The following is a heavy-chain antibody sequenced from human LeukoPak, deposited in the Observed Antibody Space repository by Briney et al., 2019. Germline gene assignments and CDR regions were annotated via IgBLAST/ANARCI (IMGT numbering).Heavy chain of an antibody. CDR3: ARVTGYMIEDYFDY. CDR2: IYSSWWT. J-gene: IGHJ4*02. CDR1: VGSISSYY. Sequence: SETLSLTCTVSVGSISSYYWSWIRQPAGKGVEGIGRIYSSWWTNYNPSLMSRVTIQVKTSKDQFSLKLSSLTAADPAVYYCARVTGYMIEDYFDYWGQGTLVTVSS. D-gene: IGHD3-22*01. V-gene: IGHV4-4*07.